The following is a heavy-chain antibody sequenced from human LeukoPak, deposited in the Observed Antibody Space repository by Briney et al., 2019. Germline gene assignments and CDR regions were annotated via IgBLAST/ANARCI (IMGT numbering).Heavy chain of an antibody. Sequence: SETLSLTCTVSGDSISSYYWSWIRQSPGKGLEWIGYIYYSGSTNYNPSLKSRVTISVDTSKNQFSLKLSSVTAADTAVYYCARFVVGQWLINYWGQGALVTVSS. J-gene: IGHJ4*02. D-gene: IGHD6-19*01. V-gene: IGHV4-59*12. CDR2: IYYSGST. CDR1: GDSISSYY. CDR3: ARFVVGQWLINY.